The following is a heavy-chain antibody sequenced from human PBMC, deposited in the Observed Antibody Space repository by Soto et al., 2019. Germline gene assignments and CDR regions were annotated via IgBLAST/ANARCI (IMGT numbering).Heavy chain of an antibody. CDR3: ARQSYYDVLTGYLNWFDS. CDR1: GFSFTSYW. Sequence: VESLKISCRGSGFSFTSYWIGWVRQMPGKGLEWMGIISAIDSDTRYSPSFEGQVTISADNSISTAYLHWSSLKASDTGIYYCARQSYYDVLTGYLNWFDSWGRGTQVTVSS. D-gene: IGHD3-9*01. CDR2: ISAIDSDT. V-gene: IGHV5-51*01. J-gene: IGHJ5*01.